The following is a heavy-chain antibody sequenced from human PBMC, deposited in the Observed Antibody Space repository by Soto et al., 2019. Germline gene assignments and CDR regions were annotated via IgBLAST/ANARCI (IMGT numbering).Heavy chain of an antibody. Sequence: DVQLLESGGGLVQPGGSLRLSCAASGFTFSSYAMTWVRQAPGKGLEWVSAMSGNGGGTYYADSVKGRFTISRDYSKNTVYLQMNSLRAEDTAVYYCAKVATLITMVRGVYFDHWGQGTLVTVSA. D-gene: IGHD3-10*01. CDR2: MSGNGGGT. CDR3: AKVATLITMVRGVYFDH. J-gene: IGHJ4*02. CDR1: GFTFSSYA. V-gene: IGHV3-23*01.